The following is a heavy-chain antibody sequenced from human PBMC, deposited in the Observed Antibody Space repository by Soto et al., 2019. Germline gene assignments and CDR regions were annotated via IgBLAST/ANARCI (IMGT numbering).Heavy chain of an antibody. CDR3: AHAYGGRSLY. Sequence: QITLKESGPTLVKPTQPLTLTCTFSGFSLTTDRVGVGWIRQPPGEALEWLAVIYWDDSKTYRPSLESRLTITKDTSKNHVALTMTNMDSLDTATYYCAHAYGGRSLYWGQGTLVTVSS. D-gene: IGHD1-26*01. J-gene: IGHJ4*02. V-gene: IGHV2-5*02. CDR1: GFSLTTDRVG. CDR2: IYWDDSK.